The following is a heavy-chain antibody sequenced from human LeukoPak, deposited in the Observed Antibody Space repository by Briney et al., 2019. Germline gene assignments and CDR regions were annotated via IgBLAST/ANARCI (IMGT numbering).Heavy chain of an antibody. D-gene: IGHD3-10*01. CDR2: FDPEDGET. V-gene: IGHV1-24*01. CDR1: GYTLTELS. CDR3: ATGEAYGSGSYYKNYYYGMDV. J-gene: IGHJ6*02. Sequence: ASVKVSCKVSGYTLTELSMHWVRQAPGKGLEWMGGFDPEDGETIYAQKFQGRVTMTEDTSTDTAYMELSSLRSEDTAVYYCATGEAYGSGSYYKNYYYGMDVWGQGTTVTVSS.